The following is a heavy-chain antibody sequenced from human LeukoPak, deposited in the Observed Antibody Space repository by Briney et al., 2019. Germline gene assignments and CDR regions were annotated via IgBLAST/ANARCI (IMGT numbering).Heavy chain of an antibody. CDR1: VGSISRYY. CDR2: IYYSGST. J-gene: IGHJ4*02. V-gene: IGHV4-59*08. D-gene: IGHD2-8*02. CDR3: ARHPGPVDFFDS. Sequence: SETLSLTCTVSVGSISRYYWSWIRQFPGKGLEWIGYIYYSGSTNYNPSLKSRVTISVDTSKNQFSLKLSSVTAADTAIYYCARHPGPVDFFDSWGQGTLVTVSS.